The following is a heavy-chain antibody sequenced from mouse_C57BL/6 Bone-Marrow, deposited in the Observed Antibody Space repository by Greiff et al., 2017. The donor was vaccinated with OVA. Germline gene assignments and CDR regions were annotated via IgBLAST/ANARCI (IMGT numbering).Heavy chain of an antibody. V-gene: IGHV14-4*01. D-gene: IGHD2-1*01. Sequence: EVQLQQSGAELVRPGASVKLSCTASGFNIKDDYMHWVKQRPEQGLEWIGWIDPENGDTEYASKFQGKATITADTSSNTAYLQLSSLTSEDTAVYYCTLYGNYGYWGQGTTLTVSS. CDR3: TLYGNYGY. CDR1: GFNIKDDY. CDR2: IDPENGDT. J-gene: IGHJ2*01.